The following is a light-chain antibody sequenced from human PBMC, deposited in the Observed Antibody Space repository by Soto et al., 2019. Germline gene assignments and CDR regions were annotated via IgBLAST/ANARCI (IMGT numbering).Light chain of an antibody. CDR1: RRISSS. CDR3: QQSYNTPYT. Sequence: DIQMTQSPSSLSASVGGRVTFLSRPSRRISSSLNWYQQKPGKAPNLLIYAASILQGGVPSRFSGSGSGTDFTLTISSLQLEDFAVYYCQQSYNTPYTIGQGTTLEIK. J-gene: IGKJ2*01. V-gene: IGKV1-39*01. CDR2: AAS.